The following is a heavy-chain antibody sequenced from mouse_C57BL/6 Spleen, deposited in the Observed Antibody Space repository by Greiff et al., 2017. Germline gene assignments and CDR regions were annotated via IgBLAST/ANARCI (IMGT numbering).Heavy chain of an antibody. Sequence: VQLKESGPELVKPGASVKISCKASGYTFTDYYMNWVKQSHGKSLEWIGDINPNNGGTSYNQKFKGKATLTVDKSSSTAYMELRSLTSEDSAVYYCARRTTVVATYWYVDVWGTGTTVTVSS. CDR2: INPNNGGT. V-gene: IGHV1-26*01. J-gene: IGHJ1*03. CDR3: ARRTTVVATYWYVDV. CDR1: GYTFTDYY. D-gene: IGHD1-1*01.